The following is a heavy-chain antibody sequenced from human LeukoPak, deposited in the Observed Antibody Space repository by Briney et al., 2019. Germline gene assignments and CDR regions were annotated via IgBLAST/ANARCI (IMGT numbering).Heavy chain of an antibody. CDR2: ISGSGGDT. CDR1: GFTFTSYA. D-gene: IGHD5-12*01. V-gene: IGHV3-23*01. Sequence: GESLRLSCAASGFTFTSYAMSWVRQAPGKGLEWVSAISGSGGDTYYADSVKGRFTISRDNSKNTLYLQMSSLRAEDTAVYYCAKSLIGSGYGWAPFDYWGQGTLVTVSS. CDR3: AKSLIGSGYGWAPFDY. J-gene: IGHJ4*02.